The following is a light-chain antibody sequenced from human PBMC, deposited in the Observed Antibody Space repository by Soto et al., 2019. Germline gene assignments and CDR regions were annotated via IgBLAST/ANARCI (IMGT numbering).Light chain of an antibody. J-gene: IGKJ1*01. V-gene: IGKV3-20*01. CDR1: QSVSSIY. CDR2: GAS. CDR3: QQYGSSPLT. Sequence: EIVLTQSPGTLSLSPGERATLSCRASQSVSSIYLAWFQQKPGQAPRPLIYGASSRATGIPARFSGSGSGTEFTLTINRLEPEDFAVYYCQQYGSSPLTFGQGTKVEIK.